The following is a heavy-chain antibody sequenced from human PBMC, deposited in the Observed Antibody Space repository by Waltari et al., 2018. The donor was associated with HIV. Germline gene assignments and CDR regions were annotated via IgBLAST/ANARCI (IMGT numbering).Heavy chain of an antibody. J-gene: IGHJ6*02. Sequence: EVQLVESGGGLVQPGRSMRLSCAACGFTFDINALHWVRQAPGKGLEWVSGISWNSGTIAYADSVKGRFTISRDNAKNSLYLQMNSLRAEDTALYYCAKGVTQGYYYGMDVWCQGTTVTVSS. V-gene: IGHV3-9*01. D-gene: IGHD5-18*01. CDR3: AKGVTQGYYYGMDV. CDR1: GFTFDINA. CDR2: ISWNSGTI.